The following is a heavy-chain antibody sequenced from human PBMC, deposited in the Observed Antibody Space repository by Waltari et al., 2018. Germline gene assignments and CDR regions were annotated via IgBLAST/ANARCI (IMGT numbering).Heavy chain of an antibody. Sequence: VQLVQSGAEVTKPGESRRIYCQASGSTFSNYLLAWVRQMPGKGLEWMGIIYPDDSETTYSASFQGQVTISVDKSSNTAFLQWSRLKASDTSMYYCARRGSLPLFGVADHFDSWGQGTLVTVSS. CDR1: GSTFSNYL. CDR2: IYPDDSET. J-gene: IGHJ4*02. CDR3: ARRGSLPLFGVADHFDS. D-gene: IGHD3-3*01. V-gene: IGHV5-51*01.